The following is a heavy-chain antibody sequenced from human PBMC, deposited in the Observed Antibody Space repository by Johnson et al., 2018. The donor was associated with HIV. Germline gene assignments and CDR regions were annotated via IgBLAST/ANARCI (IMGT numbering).Heavy chain of an antibody. CDR2: ISFAGTKK. CDR1: GFTFSNYA. CDR3: AGSVALVRGAFDI. V-gene: IGHV3-30*03. D-gene: IGHD2-2*01. Sequence: QVQLVESGGGLLQPGGSLRLSCAASGFTFSNYAMTWVRQVAGKGLEWVAAISFAGTKKHYADSVKGRFTISRDNAKNSVYLQMNSLRADDTAVYYCAGSVALVRGAFDIWGQGTIVTVSS. J-gene: IGHJ3*02.